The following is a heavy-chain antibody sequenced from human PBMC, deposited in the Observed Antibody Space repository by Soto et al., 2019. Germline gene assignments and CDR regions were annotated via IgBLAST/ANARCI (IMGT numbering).Heavy chain of an antibody. CDR3: ARQRWGKTNWFDP. Sequence: SETLSLTCTVSGGSISSSSCYWGWIRQPPGKGLEWIGSIYYSGSTYYNPSLKSRVTISVDTSKNQFSLKLSSVTAADTAVYYCARQRWGKTNWFDPWGQGTLVTVSA. J-gene: IGHJ5*02. CDR1: GGSISSSSCY. CDR2: IYYSGST. D-gene: IGHD3-16*01. V-gene: IGHV4-39*01.